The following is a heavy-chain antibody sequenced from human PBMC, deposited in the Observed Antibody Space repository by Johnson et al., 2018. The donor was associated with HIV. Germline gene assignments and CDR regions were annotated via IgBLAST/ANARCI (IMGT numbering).Heavy chain of an antibody. CDR2: IYSGGST. D-gene: IGHD3-22*01. J-gene: IGHJ3*02. CDR1: GFTVSSNY. Sequence: VQLVESGGGLMQPGGSLRLSCVASGFTVSSNYMSWVRQAPGKGLEWVSIIYSGGSTKHADSVKGRFTISRDNSKNTLYLQMNSLRAEETAVYYCAKDISYGYYGLDAFDIWGQGTMVTVSS. CDR3: AKDISYGYYGLDAFDI. V-gene: IGHV3-53*01.